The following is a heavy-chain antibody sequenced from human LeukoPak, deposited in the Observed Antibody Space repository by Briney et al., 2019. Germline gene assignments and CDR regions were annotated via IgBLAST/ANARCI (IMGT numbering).Heavy chain of an antibody. D-gene: IGHD3-10*01. CDR1: GYTFTSYG. V-gene: IGHV1-18*01. Sequence: ASVKVSCKASGYTFTSYGISWVRQAPGQGLEWMGWISAYNGNTNYAQKLQGRVTMITDTSTSTACKELRSLRSDDTAVYYCARDSHGMVRGVMVYWGQGTLVTVSS. CDR2: ISAYNGNT. J-gene: IGHJ4*02. CDR3: ARDSHGMVRGVMVY.